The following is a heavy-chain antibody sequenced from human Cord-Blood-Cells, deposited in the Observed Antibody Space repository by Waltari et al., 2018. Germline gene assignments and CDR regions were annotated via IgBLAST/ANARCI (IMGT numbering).Heavy chain of an antibody. D-gene: IGHD6-13*01. V-gene: IGHV1-2*02. Sequence: QVQLVQSGAEVKKPGASVKVSCKASGYTFTGQYMHWVRQAPGQGLEWLGWINPNSGGTNYAQKFQGRVTMTRDTSISTAYMELSRLRSDDTAVYYCAAPSIAAAGTSSPDYWGQGTLVTVSS. CDR1: GYTFTGQY. CDR2: INPNSGGT. CDR3: AAPSIAAAGTSSPDY. J-gene: IGHJ4*02.